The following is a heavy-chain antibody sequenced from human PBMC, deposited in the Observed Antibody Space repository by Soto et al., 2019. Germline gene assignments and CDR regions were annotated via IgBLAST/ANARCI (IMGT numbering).Heavy chain of an antibody. Sequence: ASVKVSCKASGGTFSSYAIRWVRQAPGQGLEWMGGIIPIFGTANYAQKFQGRVTITADESTSTAYMELSSLRSEDTAVYYCARLSRDGYIFDAFDIWGQGTMVTVSS. CDR2: IIPIFGTA. CDR1: GGTFSSYA. V-gene: IGHV1-69*13. D-gene: IGHD5-12*01. CDR3: ARLSRDGYIFDAFDI. J-gene: IGHJ3*02.